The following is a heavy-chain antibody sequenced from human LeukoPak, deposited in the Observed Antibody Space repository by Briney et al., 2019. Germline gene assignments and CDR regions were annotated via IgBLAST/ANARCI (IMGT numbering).Heavy chain of an antibody. D-gene: IGHD5-12*01. V-gene: IGHV3-73*01. CDR2: IRSKANSYAT. CDR1: GFTFSGSA. Sequence: QTGGSLRLSCAASGFTFSGSAMHWVRQASGKGLEWVGRIRSKANSYATAYAASVKGRFTISRDDSKNTAYLQMNSLKTEDTAVYYCTRQNSGYDPYWGQGTLVTVSS. J-gene: IGHJ4*02. CDR3: TRQNSGYDPY.